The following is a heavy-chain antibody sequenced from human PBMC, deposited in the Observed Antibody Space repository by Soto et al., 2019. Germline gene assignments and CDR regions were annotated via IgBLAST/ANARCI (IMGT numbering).Heavy chain of an antibody. CDR1: GFTFSTYA. D-gene: IGHD6-19*01. CDR3: AKDQGAVADAYYFDS. V-gene: IGHV3-23*01. Sequence: EVQLLESGGGLVQPGGSLRLSCAASGFTFSTYAMSWVRQAPGKGLEWVSGISGGGVSTYYADSAKGRFTISRDNSKNTLYLQMNSLRAEDTAVFYCAKDQGAVADAYYFDSWGQGTLVTVSS. J-gene: IGHJ4*02. CDR2: ISGGGVST.